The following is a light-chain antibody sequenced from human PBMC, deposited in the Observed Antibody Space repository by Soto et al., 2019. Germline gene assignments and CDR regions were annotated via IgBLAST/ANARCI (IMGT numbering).Light chain of an antibody. CDR1: STVDSIY. CDR2: GAT. Sequence: ETVLTQSPGTLSLSPGERASLSCRASSTVDSIYLAWYQQKPGQAPRLLIYGATNRATGIPDRFSGSGSGTDFTLTISRLEPEDFAVYYCQQYHTSPLTFGQGTKVDIK. J-gene: IGKJ1*01. CDR3: QQYHTSPLT. V-gene: IGKV3-20*01.